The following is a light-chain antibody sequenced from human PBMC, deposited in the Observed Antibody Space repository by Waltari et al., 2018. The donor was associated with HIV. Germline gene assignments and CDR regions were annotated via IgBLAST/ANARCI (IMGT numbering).Light chain of an antibody. CDR1: DIGSKG. CDR3: QVWTSSRDHPYV. J-gene: IGLJ1*01. V-gene: IGLV3-21*04. Sequence: SYVLTQPPSVSVAPGKTARITCGGEDIGSKGVHWYQQKPGQAPVLVISYDSDRPSGIPERFSGSNSGNTATLTISRVEAGDEADYYCQVWTSSRDHPYVFGA. CDR2: YDS.